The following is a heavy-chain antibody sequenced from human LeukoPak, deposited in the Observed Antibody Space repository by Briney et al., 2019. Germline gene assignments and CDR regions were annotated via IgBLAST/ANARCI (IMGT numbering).Heavy chain of an antibody. D-gene: IGHD3-22*01. CDR3: VTRAGVSIGFFNLDY. Sequence: GPSVKVSCKASGYTFTHCAMNWVRQAPGQGLERKGWSNTNTGNPTYAQAFTGRFVVSLDTSVSTAYLQISSLKAEHTAVYHCVTRAGVSIGFFNLDYWGQGPLVTVPS. V-gene: IGHV7-4-1*02. J-gene: IGHJ4*02. CDR1: GYTFTHCA. CDR2: SNTNTGNP.